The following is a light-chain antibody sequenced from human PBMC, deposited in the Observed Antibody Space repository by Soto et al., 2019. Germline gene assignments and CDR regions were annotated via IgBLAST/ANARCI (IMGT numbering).Light chain of an antibody. CDR3: SSYAGSNNLGV. Sequence: QSALTQPPSASGSPGQSVTISCNATSSNVGGYNYVSWYQQHPGKAPKLMIYEVSKRPSGVPDRFSGSKSGNTASLTVSGLQAEDEADYYCSSYAGSNNLGVFGTGTKLTVL. J-gene: IGLJ1*01. V-gene: IGLV2-8*01. CDR1: SSNVGGYNY. CDR2: EVS.